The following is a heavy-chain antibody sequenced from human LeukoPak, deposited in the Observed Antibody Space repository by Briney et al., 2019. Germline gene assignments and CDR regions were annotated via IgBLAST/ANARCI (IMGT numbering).Heavy chain of an antibody. CDR2: ISYDGSNK. V-gene: IGHV3-30*01. D-gene: IGHD3-3*01. Sequence: GRSLRLSCAASGFTFSSYAMHWVREAPGKGLEWVAVISYDGSNKYYADSVKGRFTISRDNSKNTLYLQMNSLRAEDTAVYYCARDYYDLWSGYYLYWGQGTLVTVSS. CDR3: ARDYYDLWSGYYLY. J-gene: IGHJ4*02. CDR1: GFTFSSYA.